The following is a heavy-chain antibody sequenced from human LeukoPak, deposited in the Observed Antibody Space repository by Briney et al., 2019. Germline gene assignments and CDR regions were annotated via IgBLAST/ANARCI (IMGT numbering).Heavy chain of an antibody. CDR3: ARQRFLEWYFDY. CDR2: IYYSGST. D-gene: IGHD3-3*01. J-gene: IGHJ4*02. V-gene: IGHV4-59*08. CDR1: GGSISSYY. Sequence: SETLSLTCTVSGGSISSYYWSWIRQPPGKGLEWIGYIYYSGSTNYNPSLKSRVTISVDTSKNQFSLKLSSVTAADTAVYYCARQRFLEWYFDYWGQGTLVTV.